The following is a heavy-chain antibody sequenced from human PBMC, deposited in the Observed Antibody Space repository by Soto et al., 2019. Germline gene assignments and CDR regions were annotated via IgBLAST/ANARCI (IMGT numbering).Heavy chain of an antibody. CDR2: INSDGSST. J-gene: IGHJ5*02. CDR3: TRVYCSSRVCLWFDP. Sequence: EVQLVESGGGLVQPGGSLRLSCAASGFTFSSYWMHWVRQAPGKGLVWVSRINSDGSSTSYADSVKGRFTISRDNAKNTVYLQKTSLRAVDTAGYYCTRVYCSSRVCLWFDPWGQGTLVTVSS. D-gene: IGHD6-13*01. V-gene: IGHV3-74*01. CDR1: GFTFSSYW.